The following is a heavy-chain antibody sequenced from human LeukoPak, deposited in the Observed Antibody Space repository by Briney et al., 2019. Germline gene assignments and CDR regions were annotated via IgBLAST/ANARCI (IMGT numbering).Heavy chain of an antibody. CDR2: ISGSGGST. D-gene: IGHD5-18*01. CDR3: AKGRHTAMVGYYYYMDV. CDR1: GFTFSSYA. V-gene: IGHV3-23*01. J-gene: IGHJ6*03. Sequence: GGSLRLSCAASGFTFSSYAMSWARQAPGKGLEWVSAISGSGGSTYYADSVKGRFTISRDNSKNTLYLQMNSLRAEDTAVYYCAKGRHTAMVGYYYYMDVWGKGTTVTVSS.